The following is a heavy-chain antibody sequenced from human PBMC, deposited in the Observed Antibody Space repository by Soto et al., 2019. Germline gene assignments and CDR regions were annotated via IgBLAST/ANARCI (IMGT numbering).Heavy chain of an antibody. J-gene: IGHJ6*02. CDR3: AIGGGQIYYKGLGV. Sequence: LSLTCTVSGRTFSINADFWYLAWIRQAPGKGLECVAYISGTGDTKYYADSVKGRFTISRDNTKNSLYLQLNSLRAEDAAVYYCAIGGGQIYYKGLGVWGQGTTVTVSS. V-gene: IGHV3-11*01. CDR2: ISGTGDTK. D-gene: IGHD3-10*01. CDR1: GRTFSINADFWY.